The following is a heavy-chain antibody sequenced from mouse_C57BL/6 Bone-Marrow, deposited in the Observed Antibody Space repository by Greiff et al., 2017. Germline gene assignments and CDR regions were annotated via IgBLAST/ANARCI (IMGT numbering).Heavy chain of an antibody. CDR3: ARASFITTVVDFDY. J-gene: IGHJ2*01. D-gene: IGHD1-1*01. V-gene: IGHV1-81*01. CDR2: IYPRSGNT. Sequence: QVQLKQSGAELARPGASVKLSCKASGYTFTSYGISWVKQRTGQGLEWIGEIYPRSGNTYYNEKFKGKATLTAYKSSSTAYMELRSLTSEDSAVYFCARASFITTVVDFDYWGQVTTLTVSS. CDR1: GYTFTSYG.